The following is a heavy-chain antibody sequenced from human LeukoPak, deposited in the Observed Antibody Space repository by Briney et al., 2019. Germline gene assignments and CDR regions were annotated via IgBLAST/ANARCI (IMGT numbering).Heavy chain of an antibody. D-gene: IGHD6-19*01. CDR3: AKDPVVYHGGSGWHYFDY. Sequence: GGSLRLSCAASRFTFSSYAMSWVRQAPGRGLEWVATIGGTGDRTYYADSVRGRFTISRDNSMDTLFLQMNSLKREDTAVYYCAKDPVVYHGGSGWHYFDYWGQGTLVTVSS. CDR1: RFTFSSYA. V-gene: IGHV3-23*01. CDR2: IGGTGDRT. J-gene: IGHJ4*02.